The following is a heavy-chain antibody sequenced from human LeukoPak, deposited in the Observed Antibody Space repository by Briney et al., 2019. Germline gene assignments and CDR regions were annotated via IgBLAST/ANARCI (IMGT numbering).Heavy chain of an antibody. Sequence: PSQTLSLTCAVSGGSISSGGYSWSWIRQPPGKGLEWIGYIYHSGSTYYNPSLKSRVTISVDRSKNQFSPKLSSVTAADTAVYYCARGSSTSSYHYYYYGMDVWGQGTTVTVSS. CDR3: ARGSSTSSYHYYYYGMDV. CDR1: GGSISSGGYS. V-gene: IGHV4-30-2*01. D-gene: IGHD2-2*01. CDR2: IYHSGST. J-gene: IGHJ6*02.